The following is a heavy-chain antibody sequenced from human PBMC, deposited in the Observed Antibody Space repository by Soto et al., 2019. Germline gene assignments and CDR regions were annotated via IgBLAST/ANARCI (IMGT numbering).Heavy chain of an antibody. V-gene: IGHV3-23*01. CDR2: IGGSGRTT. CDR1: AFTFNNYA. CDR3: AKSRYSDSSGDFYDY. D-gene: IGHD3-22*01. Sequence: EVQLLESGGGLVQPGGSLSLSCAASAFTFNNYAMSWVRQAPGKGLEWVSGIGGSGRTTYYADSVKGRFTISRDNSNNTLFLQMDSLRAEDTAVYYCAKSRYSDSSGDFYDYWGQGTLVTVSS. J-gene: IGHJ4*02.